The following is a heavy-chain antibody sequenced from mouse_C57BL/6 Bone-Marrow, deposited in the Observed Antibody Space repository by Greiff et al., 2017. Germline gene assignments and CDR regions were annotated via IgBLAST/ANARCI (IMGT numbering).Heavy chain of an antibody. J-gene: IGHJ2*01. V-gene: IGHV14-4*01. Sequence: EVMLVESGAELVRPGASVKLSCTASGFNIKDDYMHWVKQRPEQGLEWIGWIDPENGDTEYASKFQGKATITADTSSNTAYLQLSSLTSEDTAVYYCTPPCGLDYWGQGTTLTVSS. CDR3: TPPCGLDY. CDR1: GFNIKDDY. CDR2: IDPENGDT.